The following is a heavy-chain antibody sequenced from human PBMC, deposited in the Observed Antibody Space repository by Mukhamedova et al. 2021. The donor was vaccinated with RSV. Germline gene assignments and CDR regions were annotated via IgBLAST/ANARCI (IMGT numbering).Heavy chain of an antibody. D-gene: IGHD2-2*01. V-gene: IGHV3-21*01. J-gene: IGHJ3*02. CDR3: ARFHCSTTSCSPFDI. Sequence: MNWVRQAPGKGLEWVSSISSSSSSIYYADSVKGRFTISRDNAKNSLYLQMNSLRAEDTAVYYCARFHCSTTSCSPFDIWGQGTM. CDR2: ISSSSSSI.